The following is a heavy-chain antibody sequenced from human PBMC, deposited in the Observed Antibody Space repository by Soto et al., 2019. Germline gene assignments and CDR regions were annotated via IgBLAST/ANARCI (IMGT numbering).Heavy chain of an antibody. D-gene: IGHD4-17*01. CDR1: GFTFSGSA. Sequence: EVQLVESGGGLVQPGGSLKLSCAASGFTFSGSAMQWVRQATGRGLEWIGRIRSKGNSYATTYAASVKGRFTNSRDDSKNTAYLQMNSLKTEDTAVYYCVRHEIGDDARFDPWGQGSLVIVSS. CDR2: IRSKGNSYAT. CDR3: VRHEIGDDARFDP. J-gene: IGHJ5*02. V-gene: IGHV3-73*01.